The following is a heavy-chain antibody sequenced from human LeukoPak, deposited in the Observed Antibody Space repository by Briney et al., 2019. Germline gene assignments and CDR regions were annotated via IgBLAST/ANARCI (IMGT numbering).Heavy chain of an antibody. CDR3: ARENFYDSSGPQGDAFDI. Sequence: SETLSLTCAVSGGSISSINWWSWVRQPPGKGLEWIGEIYHTGSTNYNPSLKSRVTISVDKSKNQFSLKLGSVTAADTAFYYCARENFYDSSGPQGDAFDIWGQGTMVTVSS. D-gene: IGHD3-22*01. J-gene: IGHJ3*02. V-gene: IGHV4-4*02. CDR1: GGSISSINW. CDR2: IYHTGST.